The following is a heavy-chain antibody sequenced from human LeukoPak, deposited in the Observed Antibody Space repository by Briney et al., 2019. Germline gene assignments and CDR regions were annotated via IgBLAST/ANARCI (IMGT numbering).Heavy chain of an antibody. J-gene: IGHJ4*02. CDR1: GFTFSRYA. Sequence: PGTSLRHSCAVSGFTFSRYAMHWVRQAPGKGLEWVAVISYDGSKKADSVKGRFTISRDNSKNTLYLQMTSLRAEDTAVYYCARDSSDYWGQGTLVTVSS. CDR2: ISYDGSKK. CDR3: ARDSSDY. V-gene: IGHV3-30-3*01.